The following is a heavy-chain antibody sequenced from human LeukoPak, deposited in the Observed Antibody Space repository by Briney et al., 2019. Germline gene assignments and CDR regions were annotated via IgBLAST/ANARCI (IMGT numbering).Heavy chain of an antibody. CDR3: AKFVGEPTDY. J-gene: IGHJ4*02. V-gene: IGHV3-21*01. CDR2: ISSSSSYI. Sequence: GGSLRLSCAASGFTFSSYNMNWVRQAPGKGLEWVSSISSSSSYIYYADSVKGRFTISRDNAKNSLYLQMNSLRAEDTAVYYCAKFVGEPTDYWGQGTLVTVSS. CDR1: GFTFSSYN. D-gene: IGHD3-16*01.